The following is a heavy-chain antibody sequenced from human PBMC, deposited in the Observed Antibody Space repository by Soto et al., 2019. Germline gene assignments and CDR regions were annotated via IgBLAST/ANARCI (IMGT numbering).Heavy chain of an antibody. J-gene: IGHJ3*02. CDR3: AKDVVSWSYYYDSSGYYESDAFDI. D-gene: IGHD3-22*01. CDR2: ISGSGGST. CDR1: GFTFSSYA. V-gene: IGHV3-23*01. Sequence: PGGSLRLSCAASGFTFSSYAMSWVRQAPGKGLEWVSAISGSGGSTYYADSVKGRFTISRDNSKNTLYLQMNSLRAEDTAVYYCAKDVVSWSYYYDSSGYYESDAFDIRGQGTMVTVSS.